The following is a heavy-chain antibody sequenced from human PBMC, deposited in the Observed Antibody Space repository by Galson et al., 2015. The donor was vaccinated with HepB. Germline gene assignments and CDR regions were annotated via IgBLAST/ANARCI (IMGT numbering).Heavy chain of an antibody. Sequence: CAISGDSVSSNSAAWNWIRQSPSRGLEWLGRTYYRSRWYNDYAVSVNSRIIIAPDTSENQVSLQLSSVTPEDTAVYYCAREVAGTYCFDYWGQGTLVTVS. CDR1: GDSVSSNSAA. CDR2: TYYRSRWYN. V-gene: IGHV6-1*01. CDR3: AREVAGTYCFDY. J-gene: IGHJ4*02. D-gene: IGHD6-19*01.